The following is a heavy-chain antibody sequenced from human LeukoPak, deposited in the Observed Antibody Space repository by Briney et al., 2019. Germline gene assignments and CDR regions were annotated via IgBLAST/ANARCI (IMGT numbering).Heavy chain of an antibody. Sequence: PGGSLRLSCAASGFTCSSFSMNWVRQAPGKGLEWVSSISSSSSYIYYADSVKGRFTISRDNAKNSLYLQMNSLRAEDTAVYYCARFPLTGRGNYGWFDPWGQGTLVTVSS. V-gene: IGHV3-21*01. CDR1: GFTCSSFS. CDR3: ARFPLTGRGNYGWFDP. D-gene: IGHD4-11*01. J-gene: IGHJ5*02. CDR2: ISSSSSYI.